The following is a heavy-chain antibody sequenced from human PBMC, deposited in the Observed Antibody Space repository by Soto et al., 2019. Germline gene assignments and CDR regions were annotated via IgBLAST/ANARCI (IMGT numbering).Heavy chain of an antibody. Sequence: PSETLSLTCAVYGGSFSAYHWSWIRQPPGKGLEWIGEINHSGSTKYNPSLKSRVTISVDTSKNQFSLKLSSVTAADTAVYYCARGMGAENTFYYYFGMDVWGQGTTVTVS. V-gene: IGHV4-34*01. CDR2: INHSGST. J-gene: IGHJ6*02. CDR3: ARGMGAENTFYYYFGMDV. D-gene: IGHD3-16*01. CDR1: GGSFSAYH.